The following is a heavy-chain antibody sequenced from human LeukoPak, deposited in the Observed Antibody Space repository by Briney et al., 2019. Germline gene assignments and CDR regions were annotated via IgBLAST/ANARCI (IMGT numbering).Heavy chain of an antibody. Sequence: SETLSLTCTVSGGSISSYYWSWIRQPPGKGLEWIGYIYYSGSTYYNPSLKSRVTISVDTSKNQFSLKLSSVTAADTAVYYCARALWTADAFDIWGQGTMVTVSS. CDR1: GGSISSYY. J-gene: IGHJ3*02. CDR2: IYYSGST. V-gene: IGHV4-59*12. D-gene: IGHD5-18*01. CDR3: ARALWTADAFDI.